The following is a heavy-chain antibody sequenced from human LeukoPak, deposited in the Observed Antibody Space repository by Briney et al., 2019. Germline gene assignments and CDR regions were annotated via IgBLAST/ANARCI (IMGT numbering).Heavy chain of an antibody. CDR3: ARGGYTYGLDY. V-gene: IGHV3-48*01. CDR2: LSAAGRTI. Sequence: HPGGSLRLSCAASGFAFTSYSMNWVRQAPGKGLEWVSYLSAAGRTIYYADSVQGRFSISRDTAKNTLSLQMDSLRADDTAVYYCARGGYTYGLDYWGQGILVVVSS. J-gene: IGHJ4*02. D-gene: IGHD5-18*01. CDR1: GFAFTSYS.